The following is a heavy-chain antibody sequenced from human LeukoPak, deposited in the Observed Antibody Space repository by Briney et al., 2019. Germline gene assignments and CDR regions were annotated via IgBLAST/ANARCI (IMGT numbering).Heavy chain of an antibody. Sequence: GGSLRLSCAASGFTFSGYYMSWVRQAPGKGLEWVANIKQDGSDKYYVDSVKGRFTISRDNAKNSLYLQMNSLRAEDTAVYYCARVRYYHGSGSKVSFDYWGQGTLVIVSP. CDR2: IKQDGSDK. V-gene: IGHV3-7*01. CDR1: GFTFSGYY. J-gene: IGHJ4*02. CDR3: ARVRYYHGSGSKVSFDY. D-gene: IGHD3-10*01.